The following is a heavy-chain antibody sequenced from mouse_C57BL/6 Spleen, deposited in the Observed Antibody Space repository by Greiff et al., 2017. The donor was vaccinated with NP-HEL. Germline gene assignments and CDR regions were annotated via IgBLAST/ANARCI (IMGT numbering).Heavy chain of an antibody. Sequence: QVQLQQPGAELVRPGTSVKLSCKASGYTFTSYWMHWVKQRPGQGLEWIGVIDPSDSYTNYNQKFKGKATLTVDTSSSTAYMQLSSLTSEDSAVYYCAREREATYAMDYWGQGTSVTVSS. J-gene: IGHJ4*01. CDR1: GYTFTSYW. V-gene: IGHV1-59*01. CDR3: AREREATYAMDY. CDR2: IDPSDSYT. D-gene: IGHD3-2*02.